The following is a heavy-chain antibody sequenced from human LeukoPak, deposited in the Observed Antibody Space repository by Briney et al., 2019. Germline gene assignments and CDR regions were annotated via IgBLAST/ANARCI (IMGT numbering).Heavy chain of an antibody. CDR3: ARHSLRWDRRGGSWFDP. J-gene: IGHJ5*02. Sequence: SETLSLTRTVSGGSLSSYTWSWIRQPAGKGLEGIGYIFYTGKTNYNPSYNTNYNPSLKSRVTISVDTSKNQFSLKLSSVTAADTAVYYCARHSLRWDRRGGSWFDPWGQGTLVTVSS. D-gene: IGHD1-26*01. V-gene: IGHV4-59*08. CDR2: IFYTGKTNYNPSYNT. CDR1: GGSLSSYT.